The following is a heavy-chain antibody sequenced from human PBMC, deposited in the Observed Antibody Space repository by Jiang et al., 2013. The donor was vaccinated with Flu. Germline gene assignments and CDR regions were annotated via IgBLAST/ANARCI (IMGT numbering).Heavy chain of an antibody. CDR2: ISSSATTI. CDR3: ATIVPHHWCFDL. V-gene: IGHV3-11*01. CDR1: GFSLSDHY. J-gene: IGHJ2*01. D-gene: IGHD1-26*01. Sequence: VQLLESGGGLVKPGGSLRLSCAASGFSLSDHYMSWVRQAPGKGLEWVSYISSSATTIYYADSVKGRFTISRDNAKNSLYLQMNSLRADDTAVYYCATIVPHHWCFDLWGRGTLVTVSS.